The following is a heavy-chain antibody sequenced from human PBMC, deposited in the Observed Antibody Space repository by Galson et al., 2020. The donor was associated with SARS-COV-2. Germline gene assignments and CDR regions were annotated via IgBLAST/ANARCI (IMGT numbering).Heavy chain of an antibody. CDR1: GFTFSDYY. Sequence: GGSLRLSCAASGFTFSDYYMSWIRQAPGKELEWVSYISSSGSTIYYADSVKGRFTISRDNAKNSLYLQMNSLRAEDTAVYYCARDNAAAAGYGGYYYGMDVWGQGTTVTVSS. D-gene: IGHD6-13*01. J-gene: IGHJ6*02. V-gene: IGHV3-11*01. CDR3: ARDNAAAAGYGGYYYGMDV. CDR2: ISSSGSTI.